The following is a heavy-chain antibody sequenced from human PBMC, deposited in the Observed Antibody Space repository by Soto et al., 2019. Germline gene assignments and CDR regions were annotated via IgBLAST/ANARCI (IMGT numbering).Heavy chain of an antibody. J-gene: IGHJ6*02. D-gene: IGHD5-12*01. CDR3: ARDGATHYYYGMDV. CDR2: INPIFGTA. CDR1: GGTFSSYA. V-gene: IGHV1-69*05. Sequence: SVKVSCKASGGTFSSYAISWVRQAPGQGLEWMGRINPIFGTANYAQKFQGRVTITTDKSTSTVYMELSSLRSEDTAVYYCARDGATHYYYGMDVWGQGTTVTVSS.